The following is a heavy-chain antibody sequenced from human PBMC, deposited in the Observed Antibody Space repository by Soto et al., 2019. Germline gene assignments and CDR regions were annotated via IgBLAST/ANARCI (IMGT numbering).Heavy chain of an antibody. CDR2: INGGNGKI. J-gene: IGHJ6*02. CDR1: GYTFTDYS. V-gene: IGHV1-3*01. D-gene: IGHD2-2*01. Sequence: ASVKVSCKASGYTFTDYSMHWVRQAPGQGLEWMGWINGGNGKIRYSQKYQGRVTITRDTSAKTAYMELSSLNSEDTAVYYCARVGCSSSICLFEGNYYYGMDVWGQGTTVTVSS. CDR3: ARVGCSSSICLFEGNYYYGMDV.